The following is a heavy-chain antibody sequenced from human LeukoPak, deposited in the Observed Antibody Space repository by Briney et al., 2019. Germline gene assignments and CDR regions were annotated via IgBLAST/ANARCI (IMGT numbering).Heavy chain of an antibody. CDR1: GGTFSSYA. V-gene: IGHV1-69*01. CDR3: ATYTAMVTGTFDY. J-gene: IGHJ4*02. D-gene: IGHD5-18*01. Sequence: SVKVSCKASGGTFSSYAISWVRQAPGQGLEWMGGIIPIFGTANYAQKFQGRVTITADESTSTAYMELSSLRSEDTAVYYCATYTAMVTGTFDYXXQGTLVTVSS. CDR2: IIPIFGTA.